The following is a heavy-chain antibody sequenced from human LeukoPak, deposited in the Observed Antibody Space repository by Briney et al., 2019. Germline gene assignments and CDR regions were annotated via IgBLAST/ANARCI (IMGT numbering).Heavy chain of an antibody. J-gene: IGHJ6*03. CDR1: GGSISSGGYY. D-gene: IGHD3-3*01. CDR3: ARGGNTRYMDV. Sequence: ASETLSLTCTVSGGSISSGGYYWSWIRQHPGKGLEWIGYIYYSGSTYYNPSLKSRVTISVDTSKNQFSLKLSSVTAADTAVYYCARGGNTRYMDVWGKGTTVTVSS. CDR2: IYYSGST. V-gene: IGHV4-31*03.